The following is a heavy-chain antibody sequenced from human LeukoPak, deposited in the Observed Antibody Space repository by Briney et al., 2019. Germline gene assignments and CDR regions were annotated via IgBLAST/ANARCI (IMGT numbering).Heavy chain of an antibody. Sequence: ASVKVSCKASGYTFTSYYMHWVRQAPGQGLEWMGIINPSGGSTSYAQKFQGRVTMTRDTSTSTVYMELSSLRSEDMAVYYCARDRGIYSGSYLFDYWGQGTLVTVSS. V-gene: IGHV1-46*01. J-gene: IGHJ4*02. CDR3: ARDRGIYSGSYLFDY. CDR2: INPSGGST. D-gene: IGHD1-26*01. CDR1: GYTFTSYY.